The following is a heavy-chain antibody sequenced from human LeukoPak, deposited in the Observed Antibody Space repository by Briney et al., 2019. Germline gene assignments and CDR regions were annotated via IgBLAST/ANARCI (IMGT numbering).Heavy chain of an antibody. CDR3: ARLRRDSSGYYLDY. V-gene: IGHV4-4*09. J-gene: IGHJ4*02. CDR2: IYTSEST. D-gene: IGHD3-22*01. Sequence: SETLSLTCTVSGGSISSYYWSWIRQPPGKGLEWIGYIYTSESTNYNPSLKSRVTISVDTSKNQFSLKLSSVTAADTAVYYCARLRRDSSGYYLDYWGQGALVTVSS. CDR1: GGSISSYY.